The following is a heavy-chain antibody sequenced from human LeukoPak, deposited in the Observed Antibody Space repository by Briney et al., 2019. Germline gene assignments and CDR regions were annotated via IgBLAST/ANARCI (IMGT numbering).Heavy chain of an antibody. D-gene: IGHD1-26*01. Sequence: GGSLRLSCAASGFTFSSYWMSWVRQAPGKGLEWVGFIRSKAYGGTTEYAASVKGRFTISRDDSKSIAYLQMNSLKTEDTAVYYCTRTGATGGFVSYWGQGTLVTVSS. CDR1: GFTFSSYW. V-gene: IGHV3-49*04. CDR2: IRSKAYGGTT. CDR3: TRTGATGGFVSY. J-gene: IGHJ4*02.